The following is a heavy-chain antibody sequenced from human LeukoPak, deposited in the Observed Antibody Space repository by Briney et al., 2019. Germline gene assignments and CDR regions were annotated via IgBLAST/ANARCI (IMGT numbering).Heavy chain of an antibody. CDR2: ISYDGSNK. CDR3: ATGGASVFLDAFDI. D-gene: IGHD4-23*01. V-gene: IGHV3-30*03. Sequence: GGSLRLSCAASGFTFSSYGMHWVRQAPGKGLEWVAVISYDGSNKFYADSVKGRFTISRDNSKNTLYLQMNSLRDADTSVYYCATGGASVFLDAFDIWGQGTMVTVSS. CDR1: GFTFSSYG. J-gene: IGHJ3*02.